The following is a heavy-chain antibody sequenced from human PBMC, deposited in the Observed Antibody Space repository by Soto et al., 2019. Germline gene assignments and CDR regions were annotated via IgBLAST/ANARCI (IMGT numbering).Heavy chain of an antibody. CDR1: GFTVSSNY. D-gene: IGHD2-15*01. J-gene: IGHJ4*02. CDR2: IYSGGST. V-gene: IGHV3-66*01. CDR3: SRDRRYCSGGSCSPYYFDS. Sequence: GGSLRLSCAASGFTVSSNYMSWVRQAPGKGLEWVSVIYSGGSTYYADSVKCRFTISRDNSKNTLYLQMNSLGAEDTAVYYCSRDRRYCSGGSCSPYYFDSWGQGTLVPVCS.